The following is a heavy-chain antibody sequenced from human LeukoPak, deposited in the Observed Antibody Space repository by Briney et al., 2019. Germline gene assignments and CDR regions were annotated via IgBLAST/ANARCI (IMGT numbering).Heavy chain of an antibody. V-gene: IGHV1-18*01. Sequence: ASVKVSCTASGYTFTSYGISWVRQAPGQGLEWMGWISAYNGNTNYAPTLQGRVTITKDKSKNTAYLELRSLRSDDTAVYYCSRDWGYSSSPEAFDIWGQGTMVTVSS. CDR2: ISAYNGNT. J-gene: IGHJ3*02. CDR3: SRDWGYSSSPEAFDI. CDR1: GYTFTSYG. D-gene: IGHD6-6*01.